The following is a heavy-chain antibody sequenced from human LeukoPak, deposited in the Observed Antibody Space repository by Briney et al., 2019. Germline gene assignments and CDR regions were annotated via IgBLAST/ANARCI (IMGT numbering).Heavy chain of an antibody. CDR1: GFTFSSYW. CDR3: ARVYSSSSKEFDY. Sequence: GGSLRLSCAASGFTFSSYWMSWVRQAPGKGLEWVANIKQDGSEKYYVDSVKGRFTISRDNAKNSLYLQMNSLRAEDTAVYYCARVYSSSSKEFDYWGQGTLVTVSS. CDR2: IKQDGSEK. J-gene: IGHJ4*02. V-gene: IGHV3-7*01. D-gene: IGHD6-6*01.